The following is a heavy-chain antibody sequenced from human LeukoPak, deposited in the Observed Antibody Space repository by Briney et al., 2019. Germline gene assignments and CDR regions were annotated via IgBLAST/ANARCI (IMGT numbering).Heavy chain of an antibody. J-gene: IGHJ3*02. CDR2: IYWDDDK. CDR1: GFSLSTSGVG. CDR3: AHILMLYDFWSGYYPPGLAFDI. Sequence: SGPTLVKPTQTLTLTCTFSGFSLSTSGVGVGWIRQPPGKALEWLALIYWDDDKRYSPSLKSRLTITKDTSKNQVVLTMTNMDPVDTATYYCAHILMLYDFWSGYYPPGLAFDIWGQGTMVTVSS. V-gene: IGHV2-5*02. D-gene: IGHD3-3*01.